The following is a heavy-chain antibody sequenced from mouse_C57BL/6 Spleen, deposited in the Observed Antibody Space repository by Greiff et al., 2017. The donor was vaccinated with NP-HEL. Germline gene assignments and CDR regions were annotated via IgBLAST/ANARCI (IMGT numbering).Heavy chain of an antibody. CDR2: IRNKANGYTT. J-gene: IGHJ4*01. V-gene: IGHV7-3*01. D-gene: IGHD2-4*01. Sequence: EVMLVESGGGLVQPGGSLSLSCAASGFTFTDYYMSWVRQPPGKALEWLGFIRNKANGYTTEYSASVKGRFTISRDNSQSILYLQRNALRAEDSATDYCARSPVDYDGYAMDYWGQGTSVTVSS. CDR3: ARSPVDYDGYAMDY. CDR1: GFTFTDYY.